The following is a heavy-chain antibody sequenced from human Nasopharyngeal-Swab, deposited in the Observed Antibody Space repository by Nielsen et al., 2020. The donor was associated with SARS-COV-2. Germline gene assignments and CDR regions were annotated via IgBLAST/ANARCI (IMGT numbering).Heavy chain of an antibody. Sequence: GESLKISCKASGYSFTNYWIGWVRQMPGTGLEWMGLIYPGDSSIRYIPSFQGQVTISVDKSISTTYLQWSNLQASDAATYYCAKRGDCNGNPCYSDYWGQGTLVTVSS. CDR3: AKRGDCNGNPCYSDY. CDR1: GYSFTNYW. D-gene: IGHD2-21*02. J-gene: IGHJ4*02. CDR2: IYPGDSSI. V-gene: IGHV5-51*01.